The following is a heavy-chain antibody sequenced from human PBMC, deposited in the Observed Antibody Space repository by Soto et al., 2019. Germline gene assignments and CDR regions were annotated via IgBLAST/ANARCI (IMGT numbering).Heavy chain of an antibody. Sequence: EVQLVESGGGLVQPGGSLRLSCEASGFTFSSYDMRWVRQAPGKGLEWVSAVSGSGGRTYYADSVKCRFTISRNNTKNTLYLQMNSLRAEDTAVYYWASRGPGTYFDYWGQGTMVTVS. CDR2: VSGSGGRT. J-gene: IGHJ4*02. D-gene: IGHD6-13*01. V-gene: IGHV3-23*04. CDR1: GFTFSSYD. CDR3: ASRGPGTYFDY.